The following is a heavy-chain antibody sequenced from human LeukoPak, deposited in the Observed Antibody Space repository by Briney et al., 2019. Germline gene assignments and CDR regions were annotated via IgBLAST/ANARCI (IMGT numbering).Heavy chain of an antibody. V-gene: IGHV4-4*07. D-gene: IGHD3-10*01. CDR1: GGSISTYY. CDR2: IDSSGST. J-gene: IGHJ5*02. Sequence: PETLALTCTVSGGSISTYYWSWIRQPAGKGLEWIGRIDSSGSTNYNPSLRSRVTMSVDTSKNQFSLILSSVTAADTAVYYCARGAYGSGSTNWFDPWGQGTLVTVSS. CDR3: ARGAYGSGSTNWFDP.